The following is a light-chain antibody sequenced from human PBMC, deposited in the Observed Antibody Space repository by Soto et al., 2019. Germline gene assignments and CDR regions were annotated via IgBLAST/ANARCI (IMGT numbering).Light chain of an antibody. CDR2: GAS. J-gene: IGKJ5*01. CDR3: QQRSSWPPT. V-gene: IGKV3-11*01. Sequence: DILLTQSPATLSLSPGERATLSCRASQSVGDYLAWYQQRPGRAPRLLIYGASNRATGIPARFSASGSETDFTLTISSLEPDDFAVYYCQQRSSWPPTFGQGTRLEIK. CDR1: QSVGDY.